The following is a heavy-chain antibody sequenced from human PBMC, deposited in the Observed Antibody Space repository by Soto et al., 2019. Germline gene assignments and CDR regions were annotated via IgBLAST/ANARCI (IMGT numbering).Heavy chain of an antibody. J-gene: IGHJ4*02. V-gene: IGHV4-4*02. CDR2: IYHSGST. Sequence: QVQLQESGPGLVRPSGTLSLTCTVSGDSISNTNWWSWVRQPPGKGLEWIGEIYHSGSTNYNPSLKSRASISVDKSKNQFSLNLTSVTAADTAVYFCAKRSLRRLRFVETHWGQGTLVTVSS. CDR3: AKRSLRRLRFVETH. CDR1: GDSISNTNW. D-gene: IGHD3-3*01.